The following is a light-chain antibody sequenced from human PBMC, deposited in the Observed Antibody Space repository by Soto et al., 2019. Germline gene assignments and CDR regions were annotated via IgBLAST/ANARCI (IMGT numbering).Light chain of an antibody. CDR3: QQYGSPLWT. Sequence: EIVLTQSPGTLSMSPGERATLSCRASQSITSSYLAWYQQKPGQAPRLLISGTFSRATGIPDRFSGSGSGTASTLTSSRLEPEDFAVYYCQQYGSPLWTFGQGTKVEIK. CDR2: GTF. CDR1: QSITSSY. J-gene: IGKJ1*01. V-gene: IGKV3-20*01.